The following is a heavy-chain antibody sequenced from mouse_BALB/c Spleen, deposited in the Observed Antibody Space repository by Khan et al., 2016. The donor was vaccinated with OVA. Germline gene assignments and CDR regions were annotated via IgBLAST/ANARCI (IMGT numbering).Heavy chain of an antibody. J-gene: IGHJ2*01. CDR3: ARTARITY. Sequence: EVQLQESGPGLVKHSQSLSLTCTVTGYSITSGYGWNWIRQFPGNKLEWMGYISYSGSSNYNPSLKSRISITRDPSKNQLFLKLNSGSTQDTATYSCARTARITYWGQVTTLTVSS. CDR2: ISYSGSS. CDR1: GYSITSGYG. D-gene: IGHD1-2*01. V-gene: IGHV3-2*02.